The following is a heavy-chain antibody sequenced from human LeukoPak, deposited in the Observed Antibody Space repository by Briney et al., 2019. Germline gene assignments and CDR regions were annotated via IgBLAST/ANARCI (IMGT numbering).Heavy chain of an antibody. Sequence: SVKVSCKASGGTFSSYAISWVRQAPGQGLEWMGGIIPIFGTANYAQKFQGRVTITADESTSTAYMELSSLRSEDTAVYYCAREVTIFGVVIQGNYMDVWGKGTTVTVSS. J-gene: IGHJ6*03. V-gene: IGHV1-69*13. CDR1: GGTFSSYA. CDR3: AREVTIFGVVIQGNYMDV. D-gene: IGHD3-3*01. CDR2: IIPIFGTA.